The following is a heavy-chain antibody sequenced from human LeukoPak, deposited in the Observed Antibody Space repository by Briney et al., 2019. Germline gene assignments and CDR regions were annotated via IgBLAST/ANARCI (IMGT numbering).Heavy chain of an antibody. CDR2: IWYDGSNK. CDR3: ARSHATPFGVADY. V-gene: IGHV3-33*01. Sequence: GGSLRLSCAASGFTFSSYGMHWVRQAPGKGLEWVAVIWYDGSNKYYADSVKGRFTISRDNSKNTLYLQMNGLRAEDTAVYYCARSHATPFGVADYWGQGTLVTVSS. J-gene: IGHJ4*02. CDR1: GFTFSSYG. D-gene: IGHD3-3*01.